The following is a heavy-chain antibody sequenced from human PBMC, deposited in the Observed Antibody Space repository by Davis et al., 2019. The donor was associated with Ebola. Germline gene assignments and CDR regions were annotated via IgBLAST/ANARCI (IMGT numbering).Heavy chain of an antibody. CDR2: ISGGGGGPT. Sequence: PGGSLRLSCATSGFIFRSYAMSWVRQAPGKGLEWVSGISGGGGGPTFYAESVKGRFTISRDNSKNTLYLQINSLRAEDTAVYYCAKEASYFDWLWGSWGQGTLVTVSS. J-gene: IGHJ5*02. D-gene: IGHD3-9*01. V-gene: IGHV3-23*01. CDR3: AKEASYFDWLWGS. CDR1: GFIFRSYA.